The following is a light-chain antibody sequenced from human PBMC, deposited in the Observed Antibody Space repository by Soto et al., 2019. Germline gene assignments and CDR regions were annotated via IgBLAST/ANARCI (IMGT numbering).Light chain of an antibody. CDR2: GAS. CDR1: QTVSITY. CDR3: QQYGSSGT. J-gene: IGKJ1*01. V-gene: IGKV3-20*01. Sequence: PGESATLSCRASQTVSITYFAWYQQKPGQAPRLLIYGASSRATGIPDRFSGSGSGTDFTLTISRLEPEDFAVYYCQQYGSSGTFGQGTKVDIK.